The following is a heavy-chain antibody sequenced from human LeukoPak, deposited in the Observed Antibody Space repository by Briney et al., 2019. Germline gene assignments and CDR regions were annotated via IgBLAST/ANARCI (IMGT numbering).Heavy chain of an antibody. CDR3: TRVVEQWLVGD. V-gene: IGHV3-7*03. CDR1: GFTFRSYW. CDR2: IKQDGSEK. D-gene: IGHD6-19*01. Sequence: GGSLRLSCAASGFTFRSYWTSWVRQAPGKGLEWVANIKQDGSEKYYVDSVKGRFTISRDNAKNSLYLQMNSLRAEDTAVYYCTRVVEQWLVGDWGQGTLVTVSS. J-gene: IGHJ4*02.